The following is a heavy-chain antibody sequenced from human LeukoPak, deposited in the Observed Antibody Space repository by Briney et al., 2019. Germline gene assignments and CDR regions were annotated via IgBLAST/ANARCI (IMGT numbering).Heavy chain of an antibody. CDR2: VKGDVSNP. Sequence: PGGSLRLSCAASRFSFSNYLMHWVRQAPGKGLGWVSRVKGDVSNPSYADSVKGRFTISRDNAENMLYLQMNTLGAEDTAVYYCARDIVSGSGSLDYWGQGTLVTVSS. D-gene: IGHD3-10*01. J-gene: IGHJ4*02. CDR3: ARDIVSGSGSLDY. CDR1: RFSFSNYL. V-gene: IGHV3-74*01.